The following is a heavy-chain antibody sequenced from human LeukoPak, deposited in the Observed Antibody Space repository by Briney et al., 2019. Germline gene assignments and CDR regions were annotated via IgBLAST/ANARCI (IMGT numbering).Heavy chain of an antibody. CDR1: GYTFTGYY. CDR3: ARLKAGTIQAHNYYGSGSHSSWFDP. V-gene: IGHV1-2*02. CDR2: INPNSGGT. Sequence: APVKVSCKASGYTFTGYYMHWVRQAPGQGLEWMGWINPNSGGTNYAQKFQGRVTMTRDTSISTAYMELSRLRSDDTAVYYCARLKAGTIQAHNYYGSGSHSSWFDPWGQGTLVTVSS. D-gene: IGHD3-10*01. J-gene: IGHJ5*02.